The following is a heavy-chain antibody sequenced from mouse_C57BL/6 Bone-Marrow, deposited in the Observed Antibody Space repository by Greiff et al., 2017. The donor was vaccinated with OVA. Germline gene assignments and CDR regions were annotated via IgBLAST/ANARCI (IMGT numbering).Heavy chain of an antibody. V-gene: IGHV5-4*03. CDR2: ISDGGSYT. CDR1: GFTFSSYA. CDR3: ARVERGYAWFAY. J-gene: IGHJ3*01. D-gene: IGHD2-2*01. Sequence: EVKVVESGGGLVKPGGSLKLSCAASGFTFSSYAMSWVRQTPEKRLEWVATISDGGSYTYYPDNVKGRFTIPRANAKNNLYHQMSHLKSKDTAMDYCARVERGYAWFAYWGQGTLVTVSA.